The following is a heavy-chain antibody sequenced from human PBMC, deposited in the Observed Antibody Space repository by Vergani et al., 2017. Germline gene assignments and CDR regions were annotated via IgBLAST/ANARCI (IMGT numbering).Heavy chain of an antibody. V-gene: IGHV4-39*01. J-gene: IGHJ4*02. Sequence: QLQLQESGPGLVKPSETLSLTCTVSGGSISSSSYYWGWIRQPPGKGLEWIGSIYYSGSTYYNPSLKSRVTISVDTSKNQFSLKLSSVTAADTAVYYCAMRTTMVREVLEIAGYYFDYWGQGTLVTVSS. CDR2: IYYSGST. CDR1: GGSISSSSYY. CDR3: AMRTTMVREVLEIAGYYFDY. D-gene: IGHD3-10*01.